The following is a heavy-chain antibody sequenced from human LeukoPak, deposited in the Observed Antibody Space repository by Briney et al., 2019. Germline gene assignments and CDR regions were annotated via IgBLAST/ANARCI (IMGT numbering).Heavy chain of an antibody. V-gene: IGHV3-30-3*01. Sequence: PGGSLRLSCAASGFTFSSYAMHWVRQAPGKGLELVAVISYDGSNKYYADSVKGRFTISRDNSKNTLYLQMNSLRAEDTAVYYCARVLAGVGAFYYFDYWGQGTLVTVSS. CDR1: GFTFSSYA. CDR2: ISYDGSNK. D-gene: IGHD1-26*01. J-gene: IGHJ4*02. CDR3: ARVLAGVGAFYYFDY.